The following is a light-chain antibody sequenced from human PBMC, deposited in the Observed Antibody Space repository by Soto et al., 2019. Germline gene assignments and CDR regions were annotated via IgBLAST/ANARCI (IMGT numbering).Light chain of an antibody. CDR1: QSISSW. Sequence: DIQLTQSPSTLSASVGDRVTITCRARQSISSWLAWYQQKPGKAPKLLIYDASILESGVPSRFSGSGSGTEFTLTISSLQRDDFANYYCQQYNSYRTFGQGTKVEIK. V-gene: IGKV1-5*01. CDR3: QQYNSYRT. CDR2: DAS. J-gene: IGKJ1*01.